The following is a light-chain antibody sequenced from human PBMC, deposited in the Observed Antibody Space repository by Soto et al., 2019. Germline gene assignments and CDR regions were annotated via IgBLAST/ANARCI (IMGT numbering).Light chain of an antibody. Sequence: DIVLTQSPATLSLSPGERATLSWRSSQSVSTYLAWYQQRPGTAPRLLIYDASYRATDIPPRFSGSGSGTDFTLNISSLEPEDFAVYYCQQRRSWPPTITLGQGTRLEIK. J-gene: IGKJ5*01. CDR2: DAS. CDR3: QQRRSWPPTIT. CDR1: QSVSTY. V-gene: IGKV3-11*01.